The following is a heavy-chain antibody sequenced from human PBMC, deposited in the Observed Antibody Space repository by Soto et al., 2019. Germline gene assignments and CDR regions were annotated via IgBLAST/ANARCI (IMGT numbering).Heavy chain of an antibody. V-gene: IGHV3-15*02. D-gene: IGHD2-2*01. CDR3: TTWRRDKSCTSVSCYGDGAY. CDR1: GFTFNSAW. CDR2: IKSWTDGGRV. J-gene: IGHJ4*02. Sequence: EVPLVESGGALVKPGESLTLSCAASGFTFNSAWMTWVRQAPGKGLEWVGRIKSWTDGGRVDTAARVKGRFTISRDDSKNTFYPQMNSLKSEDTAVYYCTTWRRDKSCTSVSCYGDGAYWGQGTLVTVSS.